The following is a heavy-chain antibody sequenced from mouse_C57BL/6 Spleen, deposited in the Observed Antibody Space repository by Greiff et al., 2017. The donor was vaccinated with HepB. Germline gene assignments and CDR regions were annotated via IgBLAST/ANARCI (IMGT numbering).Heavy chain of an antibody. J-gene: IGHJ2*01. CDR2: INPNNGGT. CDR1: GYTFTDYY. CDR3: ARSRTVVGYYFDY. Sequence: EVHLQQSGPELVKPGASVKISCKASGYTFTDYYMNWVKQSHGKSLEWIGDINPNNGGTSYNQKFKGKATLTVDKSSSTAYMELRSLTSEDSAVYYCARSRTVVGYYFDYWGQGTTLTVSS. D-gene: IGHD1-1*01. V-gene: IGHV1-26*01.